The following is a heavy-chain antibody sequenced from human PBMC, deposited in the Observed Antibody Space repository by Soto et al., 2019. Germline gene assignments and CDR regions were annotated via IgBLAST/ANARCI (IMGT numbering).Heavy chain of an antibody. V-gene: IGHV3-23*01. CDR1: GFTFSSYA. D-gene: IGHD3-3*01. Sequence: GGSLRLSCAASGFTFSSYAMSWVRQAPGKGLEWVSAISGSGGSTYYADSVKGRFTISRDNSKNTLYLQMNSLRAEDTAVYYCARVYYDFRREPYYIHYSGQATLVSVSS. CDR2: ISGSGGST. J-gene: IGHJ4*02. CDR3: ARVYYDFRREPYYIHY.